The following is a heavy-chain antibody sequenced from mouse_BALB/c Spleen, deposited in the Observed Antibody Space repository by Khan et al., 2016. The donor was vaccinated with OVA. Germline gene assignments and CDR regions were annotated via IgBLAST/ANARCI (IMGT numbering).Heavy chain of an antibody. CDR2: IDPKTGVT. Sequence: QVQLQQPGAELVRPGASVPLSCKASGYTFPDYELHWVKQTPVHGLVWLGVIDPKTGVTAYNQKFKGKATLNADKSSSTAYMERLSLTSEDSAVXYCTRSTFAYWGQWTLVTVSA. V-gene: IGHV1-15*01. CDR1: GYTFPDYE. CDR3: TRSTFAY. J-gene: IGHJ3*01.